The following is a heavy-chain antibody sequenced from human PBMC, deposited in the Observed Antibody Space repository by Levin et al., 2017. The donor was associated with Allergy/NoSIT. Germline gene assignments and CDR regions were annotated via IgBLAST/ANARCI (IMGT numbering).Heavy chain of an antibody. CDR1: GFTFSSYA. CDR3: AKHTRDYAGSSYYYYGLDV. J-gene: IGHJ6*02. D-gene: IGHD4-17*01. CDR2: ITGLGGRT. V-gene: IGHV3-23*01. Sequence: ESLKISCSASGFTFSSYAMSWVRQAPGKGLEWVSTITGLGGRTYHAESVKGRLTVSRDNYRSTLSLQMNGLRAEDTAVYYCAKHTRDYAGSSYYYYGLDVWGQGTTVTVSS.